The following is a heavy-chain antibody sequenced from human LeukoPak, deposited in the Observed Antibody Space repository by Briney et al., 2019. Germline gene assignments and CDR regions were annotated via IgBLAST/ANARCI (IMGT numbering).Heavy chain of an antibody. J-gene: IGHJ5*02. Sequence: SQTLSPTCTVSGGSISSGSYYWSWIRQPAGKGLEWIGRIYTSGSTNYNPSLKSRVTISVDTSKNQFSLKLSSVTAADTAVYYCARRRITMVRGVQKNWFDPWGQGTLVTVSS. V-gene: IGHV4-61*02. CDR1: GGSISSGSYY. CDR2: IYTSGST. D-gene: IGHD3-10*01. CDR3: ARRRITMVRGVQKNWFDP.